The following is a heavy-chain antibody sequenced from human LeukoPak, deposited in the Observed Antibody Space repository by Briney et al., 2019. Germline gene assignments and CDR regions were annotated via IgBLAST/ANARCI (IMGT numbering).Heavy chain of an antibody. J-gene: IGHJ3*02. CDR3: ARDANYHDSDAYYDALDI. Sequence: PSETLSLTCAVSGGSISSNNWWGWVRQPPGKGLEWIGEIYHSGSPNYNPSLKSRVTISVDKSRNHFSLNLSSVTAADTAVYYCARDANYHDSDAYYDALDIWGQGTLVTVSS. CDR1: GGSISSNNW. D-gene: IGHD3-16*01. CDR2: IYHSGSP. V-gene: IGHV4-4*02.